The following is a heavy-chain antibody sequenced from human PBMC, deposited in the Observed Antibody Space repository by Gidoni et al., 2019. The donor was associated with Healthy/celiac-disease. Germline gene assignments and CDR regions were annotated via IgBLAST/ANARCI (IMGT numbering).Heavy chain of an antibody. J-gene: IGHJ4*02. CDR3: ASNGCDGCFYY. Sequence: QVQRVQSGAGAKKPGASGKVAWKGSGYTFTSYAMRWVRQAPGQRLKWMGWINACNGNTNYSQKFQARVTISRDTSAGTAYLGLSSLRSEVTAVYYCASNGCDGCFYYLGQGTLFTVSS. D-gene: IGHD5-12*01. V-gene: IGHV1-3*01. CDR2: INACNGNT. CDR1: GYTFTSYA.